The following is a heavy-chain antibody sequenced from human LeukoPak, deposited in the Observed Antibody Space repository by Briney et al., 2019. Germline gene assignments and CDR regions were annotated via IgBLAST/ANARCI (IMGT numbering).Heavy chain of an antibody. CDR2: ISTGSRHI. CDR1: GFTFSSYG. Sequence: GGSLRLSCAASGFTFSSYGMHWVRQAPGKGLELVSSISTGSRHIYYAASVKGRFTISRDDAKNSLYLQMNSLRAEDTAVYYCARDLSGDGYNKFDYWGQGTLVTVSP. V-gene: IGHV3-21*01. CDR3: ARDLSGDGYNKFDY. J-gene: IGHJ4*02. D-gene: IGHD5-24*01.